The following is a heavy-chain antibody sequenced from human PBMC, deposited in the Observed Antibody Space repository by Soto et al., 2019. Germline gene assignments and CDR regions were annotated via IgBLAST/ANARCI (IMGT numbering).Heavy chain of an antibody. CDR3: AKDRFHAGEFDY. Sequence: SGGSLRLSCAASGFTFSSYAMSWVRQAPGKGLEWVSAISGSGGSTYYADSVKGRFTISRDNSKNTLYLQMNSLRAEDTAVYYCAKDRFHAGEFDYWGQGTLVTVSS. D-gene: IGHD4-17*01. CDR1: GFTFSSYA. J-gene: IGHJ4*02. CDR2: ISGSGGST. V-gene: IGHV3-23*01.